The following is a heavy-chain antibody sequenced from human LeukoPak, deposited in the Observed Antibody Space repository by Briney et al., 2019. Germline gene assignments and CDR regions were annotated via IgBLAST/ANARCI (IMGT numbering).Heavy chain of an antibody. CDR1: GLTFSSYA. CDR2: ISGSDGST. CDR3: AKVETSGGANCYALDY. V-gene: IGHV3-23*01. D-gene: IGHD2-2*01. Sequence: GGSLRLSCAASGLTFSSYAMTWVRQAPDKGVEWVSAISGSDGSTYYADSVKGRFTISRDDSQKALYLKMNSLSAEDTAVCYCAKVETSGGANCYALDYWGQGTLVTVSS. J-gene: IGHJ4*02.